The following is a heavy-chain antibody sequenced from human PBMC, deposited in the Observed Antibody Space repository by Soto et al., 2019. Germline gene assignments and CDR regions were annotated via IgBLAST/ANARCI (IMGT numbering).Heavy chain of an antibody. CDR1: GYTFTSYG. J-gene: IGHJ4*02. V-gene: IGHV1-18*01. D-gene: IGHD3-10*01. CDR2: ISAYNGNT. Sequence: ASVKVSCKASGYTFTSYGISWVRQAPGQGLEWMGWISAYNGNTNYAQKLQGRVTMTTDTSTSTAYMELRSLRSDDTAVYYCARGGQGYYYGSGSFLSAFFDYWGQGTLVTVSS. CDR3: ARGGQGYYYGSGSFLSAFFDY.